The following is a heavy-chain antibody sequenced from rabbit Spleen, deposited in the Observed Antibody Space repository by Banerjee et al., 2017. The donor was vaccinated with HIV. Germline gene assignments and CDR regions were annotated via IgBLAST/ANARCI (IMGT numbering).Heavy chain of an antibody. Sequence: VESGGDLVKPGASLTLTCTASGVSFSFNNYMCWVRQAPGKGLEWIACIATNSGTPYYASWAKGRFTSSKTSSTTVDLKMTSLTAADTATYFCARGAGVAGDGLSLWGPGTLVTVS. V-gene: IGHV1S40*01. J-gene: IGHJ4*01. CDR2: IATNSGTP. D-gene: IGHD2-1*01. CDR3: ARGAGVAGDGLSL. CDR1: GVSFSFNNY.